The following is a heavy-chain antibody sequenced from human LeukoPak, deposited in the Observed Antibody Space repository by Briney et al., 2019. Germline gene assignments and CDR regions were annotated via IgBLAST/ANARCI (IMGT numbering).Heavy chain of an antibody. J-gene: IGHJ6*03. Sequence: GGSLRLSCAASGFTFSSYAMHWVRQAPGKGLEWVAVISYDGSNKYYADSVKGRFTISRDNSKNTLYLQMNSLRAEDTAVYYCARDTLNMDVWGKGTTVTISS. V-gene: IGHV3-30*04. CDR2: ISYDGSNK. CDR3: ARDTLNMDV. CDR1: GFTFSSYA. D-gene: IGHD3-16*01.